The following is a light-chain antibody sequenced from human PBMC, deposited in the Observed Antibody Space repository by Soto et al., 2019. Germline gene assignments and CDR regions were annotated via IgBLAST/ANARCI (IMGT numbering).Light chain of an antibody. CDR3: QQRSNWPSLT. CDR2: DVS. CDR1: QSVSSY. V-gene: IGKV3-11*01. J-gene: IGKJ4*01. Sequence: EIVLTQSPATLSLSPGERATISCRASQSVSSYLAWYQQKPGQAPRLLIYDVSNRDTGIPARFSGSGSGTDFTLTISSREPDDFAVYYCQQRSNWPSLTFGGGTKVEIK.